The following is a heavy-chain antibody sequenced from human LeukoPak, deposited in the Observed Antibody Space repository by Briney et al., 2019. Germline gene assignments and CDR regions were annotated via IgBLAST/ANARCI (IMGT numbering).Heavy chain of an antibody. Sequence: GGSLRLSCAASRFTFRNYGMHWVRQAPGKGLEWVGVIWYDGSNKVYADSVKGRFTFSRDNSKNTLYLQMNSLRAEDTAVYYCARPPGWGQGTLVTVSS. CDR1: RFTFRNYG. D-gene: IGHD7-27*01. CDR3: ARPPG. J-gene: IGHJ4*02. V-gene: IGHV3-33*01. CDR2: IWYDGSNK.